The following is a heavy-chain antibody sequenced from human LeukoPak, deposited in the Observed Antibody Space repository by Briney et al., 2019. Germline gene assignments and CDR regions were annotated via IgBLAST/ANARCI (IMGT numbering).Heavy chain of an antibody. CDR1: GFTVSNNY. J-gene: IGHJ4*02. CDR2: LYSDDNT. CDR3: ARDVFCGGDCYSDY. D-gene: IGHD2-21*02. V-gene: IGHV3-53*01. Sequence: SGGSLRLSCAASGFTVSNNYMGWVRQAPGKGLEWVSVLYSDDNTYYADSVKGRFIISRDNSKNTLYLQVSSLRAEDTAVYYCARDVFCGGDCYSDYWGQGTLVTVSS.